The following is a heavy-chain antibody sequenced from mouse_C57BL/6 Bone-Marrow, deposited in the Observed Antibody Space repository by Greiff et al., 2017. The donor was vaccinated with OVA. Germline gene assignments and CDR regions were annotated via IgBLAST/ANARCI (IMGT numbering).Heavy chain of an antibody. CDR3: AFNYEGSFDY. J-gene: IGHJ2*01. D-gene: IGHD2-1*01. CDR1: GFNIKKTY. Sequence: VQLQQSVAELVRPGASVKLSCTASGFNIKKTYMQRVKQRPEQGLEWIGRIEPANGNTKYAPKFQGKATITADTSSNTAYLQLSSLTSEDTAIYYCAFNYEGSFDYWGQGTTLTVSS. CDR2: IEPANGNT. V-gene: IGHV14-3*01.